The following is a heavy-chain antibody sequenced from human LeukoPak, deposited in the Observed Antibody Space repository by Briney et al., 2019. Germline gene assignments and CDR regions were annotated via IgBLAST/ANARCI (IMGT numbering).Heavy chain of an antibody. CDR3: ARGTLRGNNGAYGMDV. D-gene: IGHD1/OR15-1a*01. Sequence: SETLSLTCTVSGGSISGYYWSWIRQPPGTGLEWIGYIYNSGSTKYNPSLESRVSISLDTPNNQFSLRLTSVTAADTAVYYCARGTLRGNNGAYGMDVWGQGTTVTVSS. J-gene: IGHJ6*02. V-gene: IGHV4-4*08. CDR2: IYNSGST. CDR1: GGSISGYY.